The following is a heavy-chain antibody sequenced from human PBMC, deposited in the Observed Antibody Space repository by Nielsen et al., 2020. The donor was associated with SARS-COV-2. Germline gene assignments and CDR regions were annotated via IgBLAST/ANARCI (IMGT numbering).Heavy chain of an antibody. Sequence: GESLKISCKGSGYSFTSYWIGWVRQMPGKGLEWMGIIYPGDSDTRYSPSFQGQVTISADKSIITAHLQWSSLKASDTAMYYCARQDYYGSGSDNIDYWGQGTLVTVSS. J-gene: IGHJ4*02. D-gene: IGHD3-10*01. CDR3: ARQDYYGSGSDNIDY. CDR2: IYPGDSDT. CDR1: GYSFTSYW. V-gene: IGHV5-51*01.